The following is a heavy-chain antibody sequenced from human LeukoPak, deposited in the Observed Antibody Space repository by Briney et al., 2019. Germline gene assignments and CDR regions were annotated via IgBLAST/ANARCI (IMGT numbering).Heavy chain of an antibody. CDR1: GFTFSSYA. Sequence: PGRSLKLSCAASGFTFSSYAMHWVRQAPGKGLEWVAVISYDGSNKYYADSVKGRFTISRDNSKNTLYLQMNSLRAEDTAVYYCARASGWYYFVYWGQGTLVTVSS. CDR2: ISYDGSNK. J-gene: IGHJ4*02. D-gene: IGHD6-19*01. CDR3: ARASGWYYFVY. V-gene: IGHV3-30-3*01.